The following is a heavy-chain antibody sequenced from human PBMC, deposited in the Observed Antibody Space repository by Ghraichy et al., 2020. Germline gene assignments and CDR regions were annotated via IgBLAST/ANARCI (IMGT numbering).Heavy chain of an antibody. CDR2: TYYRSKWYY. J-gene: IGHJ4*02. CDR1: GDSISSNSAA. D-gene: IGHD6-19*01. CDR3: ARSDGRISVAYHLDY. V-gene: IGHV6-1*01. Sequence: SQTLSLTCAISGDSISSNSAAWSWIRQSPSRGLEWLGRTYYRSKWYYDYAVSMKSRIAINPDTSKNQFSLHLNSVTPEDTAVYFCARSDGRISVAYHLDYWGQGTLVTVSS.